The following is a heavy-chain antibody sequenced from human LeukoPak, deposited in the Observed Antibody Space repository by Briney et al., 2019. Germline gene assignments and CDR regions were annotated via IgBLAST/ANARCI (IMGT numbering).Heavy chain of an antibody. V-gene: IGHV3-11*01. J-gene: IGHJ4*02. D-gene: IGHD2-15*01. CDR3: ARDPPRCCSGGSWSY. CDR2: ISSSGSTI. CDR1: GFTFSDYY. Sequence: GGSLRLSCAASGFTFSDYYVSWIRQAPGKGLEWVSYISSSGSTIYYADSVKGRFTISRHNAKNSLYLHMNSLRAEDTTVYYCARDPPRCCSGGSWSYWGQGTLVTVSS.